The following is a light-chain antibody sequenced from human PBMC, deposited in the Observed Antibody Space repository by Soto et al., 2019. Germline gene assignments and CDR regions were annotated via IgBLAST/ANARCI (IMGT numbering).Light chain of an antibody. Sequence: QSALTQPHSASGSPGQSVTISCAGTSSNVGGYNYVSWYQQHPGKAPKLMIYEVSKLPSGVPDRFSGSKSGNTASLTVSGLQAEDEADYYCSSDAGSPTVFVGGTHLTVL. J-gene: IGLJ2*01. CDR2: EVS. CDR1: SSNVGGYNY. CDR3: SSDAGSPTV. V-gene: IGLV2-8*01.